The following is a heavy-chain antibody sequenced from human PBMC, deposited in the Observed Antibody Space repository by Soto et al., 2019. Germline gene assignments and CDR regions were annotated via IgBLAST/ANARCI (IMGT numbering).Heavy chain of an antibody. CDR2: ISYDGTDE. Sequence: QVQLVESGGGVVQPGRSLRLSCAASGFSFSSYGMHWVRQAPGKGLGWVAMISYDGTDEYYADSVKGRFTISRDNSKNAVYLQMNRLRAEDTAVYYCSNQGSDWNDHFDSWGQGTLVTVSS. J-gene: IGHJ4*02. CDR1: GFSFSSYG. D-gene: IGHD1-1*01. CDR3: SNQGSDWNDHFDS. V-gene: IGHV3-30*18.